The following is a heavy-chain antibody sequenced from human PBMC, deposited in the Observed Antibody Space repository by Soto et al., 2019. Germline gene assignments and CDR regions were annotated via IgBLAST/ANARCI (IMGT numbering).Heavy chain of an antibody. V-gene: IGHV4-38-2*01. J-gene: IGHJ6*02. Sequence: SETLSLTCAVYGYSIRCGYFWGWIRQPPGKGLEWIGSMYQSGITYYNLSLKSRGTIPVDTSKNQLSLKLSSATAADTAVYSCARSMYSTSAQLYYGMDVWGQGTTVTVSS. D-gene: IGHD6-6*01. CDR3: ARSMYSTSAQLYYGMDV. CDR2: MYQSGIT. CDR1: GYSIRCGYF.